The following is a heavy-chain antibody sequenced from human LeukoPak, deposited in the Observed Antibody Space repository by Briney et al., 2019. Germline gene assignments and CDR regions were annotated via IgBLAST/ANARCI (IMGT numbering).Heavy chain of an antibody. Sequence: SVKVSCKASGFTFTSSAMQWVRQARGQRLEWIGWIVVGSGNTNYAQKFQERVTITRDMSTSTAYMELSSLRSEDTAVYYCAAEEGMTSLAFDIWGQGTVVTVSS. J-gene: IGHJ3*02. CDR1: GFTFTSSA. CDR2: IVVGSGNT. D-gene: IGHD4-11*01. CDR3: AAEEGMTSLAFDI. V-gene: IGHV1-58*02.